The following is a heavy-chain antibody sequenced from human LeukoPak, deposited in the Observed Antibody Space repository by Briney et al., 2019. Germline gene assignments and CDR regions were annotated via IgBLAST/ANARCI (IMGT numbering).Heavy chain of an antibody. CDR3: AKDLSITMIVVVTPDAFDI. V-gene: IGHV3-23*01. D-gene: IGHD3-22*01. Sequence: GGSLGLSCAPPGFTFTTNAMTGVAEAPGKGWGWVSAFCGSGGSTYYADSVKGRFTISRDNSKNTLYLQMNSLRAEDTAVYYCAKDLSITMIVVVTPDAFDIWGQGTMVTVSS. CDR2: FCGSGGST. J-gene: IGHJ3*02. CDR1: GFTFTTNA.